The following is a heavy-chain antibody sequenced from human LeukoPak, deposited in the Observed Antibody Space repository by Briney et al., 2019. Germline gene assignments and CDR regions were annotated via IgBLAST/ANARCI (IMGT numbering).Heavy chain of an antibody. CDR3: ARGGLQVDY. CDR1: GFIVSDNY. D-gene: IGHD3-16*01. Sequence: PGGSLRLSCAASGFIVSDNYMSWVRQAPGKGLEWVSYISSSSSTIYYADSVKGRFTISRDNAKNSLYLQMNSLRDEDTAVYYCARGGLQVDYWGQGTLVTVSS. V-gene: IGHV3-11*04. J-gene: IGHJ4*02. CDR2: ISSSSSTI.